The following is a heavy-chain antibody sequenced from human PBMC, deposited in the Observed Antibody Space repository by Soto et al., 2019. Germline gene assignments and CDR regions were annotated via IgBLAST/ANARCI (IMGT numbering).Heavy chain of an antibody. D-gene: IGHD2-21*01. CDR3: AREVVVIAIPEGDAFDI. Sequence: GGSLRLSCAASGFTFSSYSMNWVRQAPGKGLEWVSSISSSSSYIYYADSVKGRFTISRDNAKNSLYLQMNSLRAEDTAVYYCAREVVVIAIPEGDAFDIWGQGTMVTVSS. J-gene: IGHJ3*02. CDR1: GFTFSSYS. CDR2: ISSSSSYI. V-gene: IGHV3-21*01.